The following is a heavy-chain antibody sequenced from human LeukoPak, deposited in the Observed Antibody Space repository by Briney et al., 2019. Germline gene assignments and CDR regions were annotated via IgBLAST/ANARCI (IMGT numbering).Heavy chain of an antibody. V-gene: IGHV1-8*01. D-gene: IGHD3-16*02. CDR3: ARGQGTERSTFGGVIVDNFDY. Sequence: ASVKVSCKASGYTFTSYDINWVRQATGQGLEWMGWMNPNSGNTGYAQKFQGRVTMTRNTSINTAYMELSSLRSEDTAVYYCARGQGTERSTFGGVIVDNFDYWGQGTLVTVSS. J-gene: IGHJ4*02. CDR1: GYTFTSYD. CDR2: MNPNSGNT.